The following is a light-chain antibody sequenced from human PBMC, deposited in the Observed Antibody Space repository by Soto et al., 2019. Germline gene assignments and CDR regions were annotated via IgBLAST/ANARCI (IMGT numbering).Light chain of an antibody. CDR2: DVS. J-gene: IGLJ1*01. CDR1: SSDVGGYNY. CDR3: SSYTSSSTPCV. V-gene: IGLV2-14*03. Sequence: QSALTQPASVSGSPGRSITISCTGTSSDVGGYNYVSWYQQHPGKAPKLLIYDVSNRPSGVSNRFSGSKSGNTASLTISGLQAEDEADYYCSSYTSSSTPCVFGTATKLTVL.